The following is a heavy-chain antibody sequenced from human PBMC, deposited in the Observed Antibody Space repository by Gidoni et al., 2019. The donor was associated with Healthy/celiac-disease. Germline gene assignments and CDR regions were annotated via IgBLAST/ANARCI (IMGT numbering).Heavy chain of an antibody. J-gene: IGHJ4*02. D-gene: IGHD2-21*02. CDR2: ISPIFGTA. CDR1: RAPFSSYA. V-gene: IGHV1-69*01. CDR3: ATGGNSSWDFDY. Sequence: VQLVQSGDEANKPGSSAQVSCKASRAPFSSYAIGWVRQAPGQGVEWMGGISPIFGTANYEQKFQGRVTITADESTSTAYMELSSLRSEDTAVYYCATGGNSSWDFDYWGQGTLVTVSS.